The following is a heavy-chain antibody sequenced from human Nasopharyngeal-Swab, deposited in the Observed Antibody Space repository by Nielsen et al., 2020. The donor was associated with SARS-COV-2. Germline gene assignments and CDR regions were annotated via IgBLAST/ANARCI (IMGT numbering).Heavy chain of an antibody. CDR2: IKSKTDGGTT. V-gene: IGHV3-15*01. CDR1: GFTFSNAW. J-gene: IGHJ4*02. D-gene: IGHD1-26*01. Sequence: GESLKISCAASGFTFSNAWMSWVRQAPGKGLEWVGRIKSKTDGGTTDYAAPVKGRFTISRDDSKNTLYLQMNSLKTEDTAVYYCTTEMAVGGSYRGPLYWGQGTLVTVSS. CDR3: TTEMAVGGSYRGPLY.